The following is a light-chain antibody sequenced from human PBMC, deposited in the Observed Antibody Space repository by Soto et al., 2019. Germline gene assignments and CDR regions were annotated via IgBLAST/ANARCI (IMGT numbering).Light chain of an antibody. CDR3: QIWGSGIRVV. CDR2: LNSDGSH. J-gene: IGLJ2*01. CDR1: SGHSSYA. Sequence: QSVLTQSPSASASLGASVKLTCTLSSGHSSYAIAWHQQQPEKGPRYLMKLNSDGSHRKGDGIPDRFSGSSSGAERYLTISSLQSEDEADYYCQIWGSGIRVVFGGGTKLTVL. V-gene: IGLV4-69*01.